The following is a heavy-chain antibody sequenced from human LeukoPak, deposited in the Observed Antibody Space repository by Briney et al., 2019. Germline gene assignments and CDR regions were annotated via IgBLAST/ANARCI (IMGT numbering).Heavy chain of an antibody. J-gene: IGHJ4*01. CDR2: INWDGGST. CDR1: GFSFGDYT. Sequence: GGSLRLSCAASGFSFGDYTMHWARQRPGKGLEWVSLINWDGGSTYYADSVKGRFIISRDTSKNSLYLQMHSLRADDTAFYYCAKDLGKVIAAAGTSGFDTWGRGTLVTVSS. D-gene: IGHD6-13*01. CDR3: AKDLGKVIAAAGTSGFDT. V-gene: IGHV3-43*01.